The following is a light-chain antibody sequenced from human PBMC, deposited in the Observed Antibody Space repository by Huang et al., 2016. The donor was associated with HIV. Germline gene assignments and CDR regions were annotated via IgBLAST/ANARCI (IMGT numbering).Light chain of an antibody. J-gene: IGKJ4*01. V-gene: IGKV3-11*01. CDR3: QQRSKWPLT. CDR2: DVS. CDR1: QSIGTY. Sequence: EIVLTQSPVTLSLSPGDRATLSCRASQSIGTYLAWYQQKSGQAPRLLIYDVSNRAAGVPARFSARGSETDFTLTIASLDPDDFAIYHCQQRSKWPLTFGGGTKVEMK.